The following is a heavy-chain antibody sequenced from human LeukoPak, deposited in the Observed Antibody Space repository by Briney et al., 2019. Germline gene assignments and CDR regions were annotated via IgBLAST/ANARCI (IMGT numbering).Heavy chain of an antibody. Sequence: ASVKVSCKASGGTFSSYAISWVRQAPGQGLEWMGRIIPILGIANYAQKFQGRVTITADKSTSTAYMELSSLRSEDTAVYYRASVEGIASGGFDIWGQGTMVTVSS. CDR1: GGTFSSYA. V-gene: IGHV1-69*04. D-gene: IGHD2-8*02. CDR3: ASVEGIASGGFDI. J-gene: IGHJ3*02. CDR2: IIPILGIA.